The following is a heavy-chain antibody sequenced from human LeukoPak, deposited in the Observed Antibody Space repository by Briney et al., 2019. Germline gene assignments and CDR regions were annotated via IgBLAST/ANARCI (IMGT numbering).Heavy chain of an antibody. J-gene: IGHJ3*02. CDR1: GGSITSSY. D-gene: IGHD2-2*01. CDR2: IHYTGST. Sequence: AETLSLTCTVSGGSITSSYWSWIRQSPGKGLEWIGYIHYTGSTNYNPSLKSRVTMLIDTSKNQFSLKLSSVTAADTAVYYCARHSEGPVNDAFDIWGQGTKVTVSS. CDR3: ARHSEGPVNDAFDI. V-gene: IGHV4-59*01.